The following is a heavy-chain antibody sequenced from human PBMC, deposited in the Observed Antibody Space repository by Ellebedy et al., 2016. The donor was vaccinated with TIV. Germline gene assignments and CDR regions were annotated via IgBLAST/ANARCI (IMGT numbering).Heavy chain of an antibody. V-gene: IGHV3-7*03. D-gene: IGHD4-17*01. CDR1: GFTFSTFW. Sequence: GESLKISCTASGFTFSTFWMNWVRQAPGRGLEWVANIKQDGTDKNDVASVKGRFTISRDNARGSLYLQMDRLRAEDTAVYYCARGLSDYGDFGLDSWGQGTLVTVSS. J-gene: IGHJ4*02. CDR3: ARGLSDYGDFGLDS. CDR2: IKQDGTDK.